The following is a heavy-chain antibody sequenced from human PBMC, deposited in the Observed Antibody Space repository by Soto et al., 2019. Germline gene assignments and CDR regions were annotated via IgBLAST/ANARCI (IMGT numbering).Heavy chain of an antibody. V-gene: IGHV1-18*01. J-gene: IGHJ4*02. Sequence: ASVKVSCKASGYTFTSYGISWVRQAPGQGLEWMGWISAHNGNTNYAQKLQGRVTMTTDTSTSTAYMELRSLRSDDTAVYYCARDHGDYYDSSGYPFDYWGQGTLVTVSS. CDR2: ISAHNGNT. CDR3: ARDHGDYYDSSGYPFDY. D-gene: IGHD3-22*01. CDR1: GYTFTSYG.